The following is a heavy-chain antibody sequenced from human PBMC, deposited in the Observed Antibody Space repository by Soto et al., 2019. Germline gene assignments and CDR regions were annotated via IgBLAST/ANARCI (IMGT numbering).Heavy chain of an antibody. J-gene: IGHJ5*02. Sequence: PSETLSLTCTVSGGSISSGDYYWSWIRQPPGKGLEWIGYIYYSGSTYYNPSLKSRVTISVDTSKNQFSLKLSSVTAADTAVYYCARVYYDFWSGVFQHTANWFDPWGQGTLVTVSS. D-gene: IGHD3-3*01. CDR2: IYYSGST. V-gene: IGHV4-30-4*01. CDR1: GGSISSGDYY. CDR3: ARVYYDFWSGVFQHTANWFDP.